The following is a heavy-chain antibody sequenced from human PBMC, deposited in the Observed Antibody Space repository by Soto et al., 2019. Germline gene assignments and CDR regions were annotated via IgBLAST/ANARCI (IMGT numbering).Heavy chain of an antibody. CDR1: GFTFSSYG. CDR2: IWYDGSNK. J-gene: IGHJ6*02. Sequence: QVQLVESGGGVVQPGRSLRLSCAASGFTFSSYGMHWVRQAPGKGLEWVAVIWYDGSNKYYADSVKGRFTISRDNSKNTLYLQMNSLRAEDTAVYYCARAGNYYGSGSYRGGYYYYGMDVWGQGTTVTVSS. D-gene: IGHD3-10*01. CDR3: ARAGNYYGSGSYRGGYYYYGMDV. V-gene: IGHV3-33*01.